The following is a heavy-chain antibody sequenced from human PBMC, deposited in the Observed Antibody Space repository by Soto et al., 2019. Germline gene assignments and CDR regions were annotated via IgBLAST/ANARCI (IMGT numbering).Heavy chain of an antibody. CDR3: VGGSDFWSGYYRPPFDY. V-gene: IGHV3-30*03. CDR2: ISYDGSNK. D-gene: IGHD3-3*01. J-gene: IGHJ4*02. CDR1: GFTFSSYV. Sequence: GGSLRRSCAASGFTFSSYVMHWVRQAPGKGLEWVAVISYDGSNKYYADSVKGRFTISGDNSKNTLYLQMNSLRAEDTAVYYCVGGSDFWSGYYRPPFDYWGQGTLVTVSS.